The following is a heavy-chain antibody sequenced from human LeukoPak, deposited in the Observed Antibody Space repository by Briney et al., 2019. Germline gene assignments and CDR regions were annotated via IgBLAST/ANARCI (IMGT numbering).Heavy chain of an antibody. V-gene: IGHV1-2*02. Sequence: ASVKVSCKASGYTFTGYYMHWVRQAPGQRLEWMGWINPNSGGTNYAQKFQGRVTMTRDTSISTAYMELSRLRSDDTAVYYCARVDCSSTSCYFWFDPWGQGTLVTVSS. D-gene: IGHD2-2*01. CDR3: ARVDCSSTSCYFWFDP. CDR2: INPNSGGT. CDR1: GYTFTGYY. J-gene: IGHJ5*02.